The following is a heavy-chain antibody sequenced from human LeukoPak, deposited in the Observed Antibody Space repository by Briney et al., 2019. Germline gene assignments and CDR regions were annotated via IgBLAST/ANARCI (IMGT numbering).Heavy chain of an antibody. V-gene: IGHV3-20*04. D-gene: IGHD3-3*01. J-gene: IGHJ4*02. CDR2: INWSGRST. CDR1: GFSLDDYG. CDR3: ARGGISIFGVVIHSDY. Sequence: GGSLRLSCAASGFSLDDYGMSWVRQAPGKGLEWVSGINWSGRSTGYADSVKGRFTISRDNAKNSLYLQMNSLRAEDTALYYCARGGISIFGVVIHSDYWGQGTLVTVSS.